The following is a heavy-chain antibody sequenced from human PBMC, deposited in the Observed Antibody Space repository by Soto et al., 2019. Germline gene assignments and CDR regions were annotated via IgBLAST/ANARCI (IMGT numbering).Heavy chain of an antibody. D-gene: IGHD2-8*01. Sequence: SVKVSCKASGGTFSRHSISWVRQAPGQGPAWMGGIIPMFGKANYAQKFQGRVTITAAESTRTVYMELSSLRSEDTAVYYCARDVMLDPLATTRAFDIWGQGTMVTVSS. CDR3: ARDVMLDPLATTRAFDI. J-gene: IGHJ3*02. CDR1: GGTFSRHS. V-gene: IGHV1-69*13. CDR2: IIPMFGKA.